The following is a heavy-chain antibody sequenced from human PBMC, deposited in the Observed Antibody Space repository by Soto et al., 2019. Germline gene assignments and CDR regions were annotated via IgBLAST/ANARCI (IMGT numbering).Heavy chain of an antibody. CDR1: GHTFTGHH. V-gene: IGHV1-2*02. CDR2: IDLDIGYT. J-gene: IGHJ4*02. Sequence: QVQMVQSGAEVKKPGASVKASCKSSGHTFTGHHMHWVRQAPGQGLEWMGLIDLDIGYTKYAQNFHGRLTSTTDTLVTTAYMELRGLRSDDTAVYYCELEPSGTAGFDSLVQGPLVTVSS. D-gene: IGHD1-7*01. CDR3: ELEPSGTAGFDS.